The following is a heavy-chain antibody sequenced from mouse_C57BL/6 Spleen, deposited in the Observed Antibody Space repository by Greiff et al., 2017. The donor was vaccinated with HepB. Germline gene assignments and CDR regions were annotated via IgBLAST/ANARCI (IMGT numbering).Heavy chain of an antibody. D-gene: IGHD1-1*01. CDR2: IHPNSGST. J-gene: IGHJ2*01. CDR1: GYTFTSYW. Sequence: VQLQQSGAELVKPGASVKLSCKASGYTFTSYWMHWVKQRPGQGLEWIGMIHPNSGSTNYNEKFKSKATLTVDKSSSTAYMQLSSLTSEDSAVYYCARGFHYYGSSQFDYWGQGTTLTVSS. V-gene: IGHV1-64*01. CDR3: ARGFHYYGSSQFDY.